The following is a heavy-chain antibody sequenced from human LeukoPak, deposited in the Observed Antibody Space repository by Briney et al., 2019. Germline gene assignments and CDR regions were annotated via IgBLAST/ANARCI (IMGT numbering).Heavy chain of an antibody. CDR3: ARDTIPRSDRYGGSFDY. J-gene: IGHJ4*02. CDR1: GFTFSSYW. V-gene: IGHV3-7*01. CDR2: IKEDGSEK. Sequence: GGSLRLSCAASGFTFSSYWMTWVRQAPGKGLEWVANIKEDGSEKYYVDSVKGRFTISRDNAKNSLYLQMNSLRVEDTAVYYCARDTIPRSDRYGGSFDYWGQGSLVTVSS. D-gene: IGHD3-10*01.